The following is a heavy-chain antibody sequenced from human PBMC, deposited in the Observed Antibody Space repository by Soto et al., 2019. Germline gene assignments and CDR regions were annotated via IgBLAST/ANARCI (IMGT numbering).Heavy chain of an antibody. CDR3: ARSLLTSSWYAGS. D-gene: IGHD6-13*01. J-gene: IGHJ5*02. V-gene: IGHV4-38-2*01. CDR1: GYSLSSGYY. Sequence: SETLSLTCVVSGYSLSSGYYWVWIRQPPGKGLEWIGSIYHSGTTYYNPSLKSRVTISLDTSRNQFSLKLTSVTAADTAVYYCARSLLTSSWYAGSWGQGTLVTVSS. CDR2: IYHSGTT.